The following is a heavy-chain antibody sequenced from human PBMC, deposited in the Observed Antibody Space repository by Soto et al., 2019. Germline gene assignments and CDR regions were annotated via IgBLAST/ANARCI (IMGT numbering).Heavy chain of an antibody. J-gene: IGHJ4*02. CDR2: LYYGRSA. V-gene: IGHV4-59*01. D-gene: IGHD3-22*01. CDR3: ALRSMAVVPEY. Sequence: QVQLQESGPGLVKPSETLSLTCAVSGDSISSYYCMWIRQPPGKGLESIGYLYYGRSANYNPSLKVLVTLSVDTSTNQCSLTLSSMPAADTAVYYCALRSMAVVPEYWGQGTLVTVSS. CDR1: GDSISSYY.